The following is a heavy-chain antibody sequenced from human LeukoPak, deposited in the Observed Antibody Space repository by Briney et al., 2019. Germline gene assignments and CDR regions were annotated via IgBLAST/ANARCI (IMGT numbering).Heavy chain of an antibody. D-gene: IGHD6-6*01. CDR1: GGSISSSSYY. Sequence: SETLSLTCTVSGGSISSSSYYWGWIRQPPGKGLEWIGSIYYSGSTYYNPSLKSRVTISVDTSKNQFSLKLSSVTAADTAVYYCASEGSIAGGYFDYWGQGTLVTVSS. CDR2: IYYSGST. V-gene: IGHV4-39*07. CDR3: ASEGSIAGGYFDY. J-gene: IGHJ4*02.